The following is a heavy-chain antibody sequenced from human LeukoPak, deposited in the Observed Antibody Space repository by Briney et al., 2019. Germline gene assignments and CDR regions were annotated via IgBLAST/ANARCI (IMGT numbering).Heavy chain of an antibody. D-gene: IGHD2/OR15-2a*01. CDR3: ARSFLSHSISYFDY. V-gene: IGHV3-30-3*01. CDR2: ISYDGSNK. J-gene: IGHJ4*02. CDR1: GFTFSTYA. Sequence: DPGGSLRLSCAASGFTFSTYAMHWVRQAPGKGLEWVAVISYDGSNKYHADSVKGRFTISRDNSKNTLYLQMNSQRAEDTAVYYCARSFLSHSISYFDYWGQGILVTVSS.